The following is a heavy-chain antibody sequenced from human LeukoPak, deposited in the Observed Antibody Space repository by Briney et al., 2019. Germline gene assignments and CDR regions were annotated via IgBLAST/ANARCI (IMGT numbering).Heavy chain of an antibody. V-gene: IGHV4-39*01. D-gene: IGHD6-19*01. CDR3: ERPDASSGSLFDI. CDR2: IYYSGST. J-gene: IGHJ3*02. Sequence: SETLSLTCTVSGGSISSSSYYWGWIRQPPGKGLEWIGSIYYSGSTYYNPSLKSRVTISVDTSKNQFSLKLSSVTAADTAVYYCERPDASSGSLFDIWGQGTMVTVSS. CDR1: GGSISSSSYY.